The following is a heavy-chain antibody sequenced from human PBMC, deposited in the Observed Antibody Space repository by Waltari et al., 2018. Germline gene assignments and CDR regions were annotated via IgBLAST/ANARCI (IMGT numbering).Heavy chain of an antibody. CDR2: IIPRFHNP. J-gene: IGHJ4*02. CDR1: GDVFSNYA. D-gene: IGHD4-17*01. Sequence: VQLVQSGAGVKKPGSSVKISCKTSGDVFSNYAISWVRQAPGKGLEWMGGIIPRFHNPNYAKRFQDSVTITADESTTTAYLELTNLTPEDTATYYCARGSKFGDYGDLDYWGQGTLVTVSA. V-gene: IGHV1-69*01. CDR3: ARGSKFGDYGDLDY.